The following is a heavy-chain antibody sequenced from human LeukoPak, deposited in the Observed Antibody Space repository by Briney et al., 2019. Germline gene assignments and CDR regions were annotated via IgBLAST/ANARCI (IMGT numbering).Heavy chain of an antibody. CDR1: GGSISSYY. J-gene: IGHJ5*02. V-gene: IGHV4-4*09. D-gene: IGHD1-14*01. CDR2: IYTSGST. CDR3: ARHLSVHRPPGWFDP. Sequence: SETLSLTCTVSGGSISSYYWSWIRQPPGKGLEWIGYIYTSGSTNYNPSLKSRVTISVDTSKNQFSLKLSSVTAADTAVYYCARHLSVHRPPGWFDPWGQGTLVTVSS.